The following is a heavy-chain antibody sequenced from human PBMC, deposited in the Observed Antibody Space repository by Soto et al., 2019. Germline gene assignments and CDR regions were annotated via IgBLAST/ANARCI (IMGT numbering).Heavy chain of an antibody. Sequence: PGGSLRLSCTTSGFTFGEYAMSWVRQAPGKGLEWVGFIRSKAYGGTTEYAASVKGRFTISRDDSKGIAYLQMNSLKTEDTAVYYCTRLYSGSYNFDYWGQGTLVTVSS. D-gene: IGHD1-26*01. CDR1: GFTFGEYA. J-gene: IGHJ4*02. CDR3: TRLYSGSYNFDY. V-gene: IGHV3-49*04. CDR2: IRSKAYGGTT.